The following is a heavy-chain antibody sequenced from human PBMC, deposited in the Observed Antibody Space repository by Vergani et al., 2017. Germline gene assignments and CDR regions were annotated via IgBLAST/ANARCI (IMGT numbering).Heavy chain of an antibody. CDR3: AKDGNYYGSGSSSYLNY. J-gene: IGHJ4*02. Sequence: VRLVESGGGVVQPGRSLRLSCAASGFTFSSYWMSWVRQAPGKGLEWVANIKQDGSEKYYVDSVKGRFTISRDNAKNSLYLQMNSLRAEDTALYYCAKDGNYYGSGSSSYLNYWGQGTLVTVSS. D-gene: IGHD3-10*01. CDR2: IKQDGSEK. CDR1: GFTFSSYW. V-gene: IGHV3-7*03.